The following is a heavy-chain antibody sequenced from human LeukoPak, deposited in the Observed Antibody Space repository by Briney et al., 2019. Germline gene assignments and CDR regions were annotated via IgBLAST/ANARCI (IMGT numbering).Heavy chain of an antibody. CDR2: VDPEDGET. CDR1: GYTFTDYY. CDR3: ATGLRMATTRRAFDI. D-gene: IGHD5-24*01. J-gene: IGHJ3*02. Sequence: ASVKISCKVSGYTFTDYYMHWVQQAPGKGLEWMGLVDPEDGETIYAEKFQGRVTINADTSTDTAYMELSSVRSEDTAVYYCATGLRMATTRRAFDIWGQGTMVTVSS. V-gene: IGHV1-69-2*01.